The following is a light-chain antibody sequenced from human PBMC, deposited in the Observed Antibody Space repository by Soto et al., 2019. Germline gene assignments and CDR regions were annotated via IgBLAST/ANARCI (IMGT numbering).Light chain of an antibody. CDR3: QQLNGYPIT. J-gene: IGKJ5*01. Sequence: DTQLTQSPSFLSASVGDRVTITCRARQGINSYLAWYQQKPGKAPKILIYATSTLQSGVPSRFSGSGSGTEFTLTISSLQPEDFATYYCQQLNGYPITFGQGTRLEIK. CDR1: QGINSY. CDR2: ATS. V-gene: IGKV1-9*01.